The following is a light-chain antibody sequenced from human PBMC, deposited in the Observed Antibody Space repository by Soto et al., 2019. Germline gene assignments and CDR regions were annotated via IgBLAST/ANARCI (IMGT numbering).Light chain of an antibody. CDR3: HSYDSSNFV. CDR2: EDK. V-gene: IGLV6-57*04. Sequence: NFMLTQPHSVSGSPGKTVTISCTRSSGSIASYYVQCYQQRPGSAPTTVIYEDKQRPSGVPDRFSGSIDSSSNSASLTISGLETEDEAEYYCHSYDSSNFVFGSGTKVTV. CDR1: SGSIASYY. J-gene: IGLJ1*01.